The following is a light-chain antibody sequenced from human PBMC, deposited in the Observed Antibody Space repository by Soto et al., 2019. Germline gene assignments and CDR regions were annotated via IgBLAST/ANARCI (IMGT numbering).Light chain of an antibody. CDR3: AAWDDSLSRV. J-gene: IGLJ1*01. CDR2: RNN. CDR1: SSNIGSNY. V-gene: IGLV1-47*01. Sequence: QSVLTQPPSASGTPGQRVTISCSGSSSNIGSNYVYWYQQLPGTAPKLLIYRNNQRPSGVPDRFSGSKSGTSASLAISGLRSEDEADYDCAAWDDSLSRVFGTGTKVTV.